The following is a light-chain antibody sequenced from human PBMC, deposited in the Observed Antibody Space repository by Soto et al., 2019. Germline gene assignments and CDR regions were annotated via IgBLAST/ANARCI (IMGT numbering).Light chain of an antibody. Sequence: EIMMTQSPATLSVSPGERATLSCRASQSVSSNFACYQQKPGQAPRLLIYGSSTMPAGIPATFSGSGSGTDSTLTISSLKSEDFEVSYCQYHNNWLWTFGQGTKVDIK. J-gene: IGKJ1*01. CDR2: GSS. CDR3: QYHNNWLWT. CDR1: QSVSSN. V-gene: IGKV3-15*01.